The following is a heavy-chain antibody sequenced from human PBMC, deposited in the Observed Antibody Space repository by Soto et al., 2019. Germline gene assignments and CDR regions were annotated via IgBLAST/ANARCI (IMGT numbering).Heavy chain of an antibody. D-gene: IGHD1-1*01. V-gene: IGHV6-1*01. J-gene: IGHJ3*02. Sequence: PSQTLSLTCAISGDSVSSNSAVWNWIRQSPSRGLEWLGRTYYRSKWCNDYAVSVKSRITINPDTSKNQFSLELNSVTPEETAVDYWASNSSASKGFDIWGQGTMVTVS. CDR1: GDSVSSNSAV. CDR2: TYYRSKWCN. CDR3: ASNSSASKGFDI.